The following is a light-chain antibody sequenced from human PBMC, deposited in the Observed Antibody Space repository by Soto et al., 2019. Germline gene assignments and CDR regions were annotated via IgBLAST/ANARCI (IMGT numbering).Light chain of an antibody. CDR1: QHIRDL. CDR3: QHYDHYPWT. J-gene: IGKJ1*01. CDR2: KAP. Sequence: IQMTQSPSMVSASVGDKVIITCRASQHIRDLLAWYQQRPGKAPKLLIYKAPHLQTGVPSRFSGTGFGTEFTLTFTSLQPDDLATYYCQHYDHYPWTFGQGTKVEV. V-gene: IGKV1-5*03.